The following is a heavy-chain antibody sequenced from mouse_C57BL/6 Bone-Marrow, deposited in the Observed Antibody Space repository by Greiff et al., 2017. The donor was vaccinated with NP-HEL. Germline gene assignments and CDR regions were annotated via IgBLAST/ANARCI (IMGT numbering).Heavy chain of an antibody. CDR3: ARCDYYVSSSYYFDY. J-gene: IGHJ2*01. Sequence: QVQLKESGAELVKPGASVKLSCKASGYTFTSYWMHWVKQRPGQGLEWIGMIHPNSGSTNYNEKFKSKATLTVDKSSSTAYMQLSSLTSEDSAVYYCARCDYYVSSSYYFDYWGQGTTLTVSS. CDR1: GYTFTSYW. V-gene: IGHV1-64*01. CDR2: IHPNSGST. D-gene: IGHD1-1*01.